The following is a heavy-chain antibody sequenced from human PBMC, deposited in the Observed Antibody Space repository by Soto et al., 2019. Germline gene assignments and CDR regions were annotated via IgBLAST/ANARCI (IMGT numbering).Heavy chain of an antibody. V-gene: IGHV3-23*01. D-gene: IGHD2-15*01. J-gene: IGHJ4*02. CDR2: ISGSGGST. CDR3: AKEGPYCSGGSCPSPLYYFDY. Sequence: LRLSCAASGFTFSSYAMSWVRQAPGKGLEWVSAISGSGGSTYYADSVKGRFTISRDNSKNTLYLQMNSLRAEDTAVYYCAKEGPYCSGGSCPSPLYYFDYWGQGTLVTVSS. CDR1: GFTFSSYA.